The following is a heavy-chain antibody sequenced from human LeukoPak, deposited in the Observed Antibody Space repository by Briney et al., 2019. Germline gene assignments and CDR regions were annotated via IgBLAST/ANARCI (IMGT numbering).Heavy chain of an antibody. Sequence: SETLSLTCTVSGGSISSSSYYWGWIRQPPGKGLEWIGSIYYSASTYYNPSLKSRVTISVDTSKSQFSLKLSSVTAADTAVYYCARVPTVTFFDYWGQGTLVTVSS. CDR3: ARVPTVTFFDY. CDR2: IYYSAST. CDR1: GGSISSSSYY. J-gene: IGHJ4*02. V-gene: IGHV4-39*01. D-gene: IGHD4-17*01.